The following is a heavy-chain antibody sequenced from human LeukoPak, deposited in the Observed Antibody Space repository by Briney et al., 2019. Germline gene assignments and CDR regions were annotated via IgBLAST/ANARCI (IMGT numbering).Heavy chain of an antibody. J-gene: IGHJ6*03. D-gene: IGHD2-15*01. CDR1: GGSFSGYY. CDR2: INHSGST. CDR3: ARRDCSGGSCYSLYYYYYMDV. V-gene: IGHV4-34*01. Sequence: SETLSLTCAAYGGSFSGYYWSWIRQPPGKGLEWIGEINHSGSTNYNPSLKSRVTISVDTSKNQFSLELSSVTAADTAVYYCARRDCSGGSCYSLYYYYYMDVWGKGTTVTISS.